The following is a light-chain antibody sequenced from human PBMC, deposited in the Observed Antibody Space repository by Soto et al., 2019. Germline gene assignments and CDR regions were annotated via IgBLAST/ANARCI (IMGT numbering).Light chain of an antibody. CDR3: LQASSFPRT. V-gene: IGKV1-12*01. CDR1: QGISGR. CDR2: HAS. J-gene: IGKJ1*01. Sequence: IQMTQSPSSVSASLGDRVTITCRASQGISGRLAWFQQKPGKAPKFLISHASRLQSGVPSRFSGSESGTDFTLTINSLQPEDFATYYCLQASSFPRTFGQGTKG.